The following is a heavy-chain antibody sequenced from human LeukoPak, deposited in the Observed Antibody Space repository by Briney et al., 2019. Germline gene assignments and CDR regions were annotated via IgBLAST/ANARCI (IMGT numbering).Heavy chain of an antibody. J-gene: IGHJ3*02. V-gene: IGHV1-18*01. Sequence: ASVKVSCKASGYTLTSYGITWVRQAPGQRLEWMRWISGYNGNTNYAQKLQGRVTMTTDTSTSTAYMELRSLRSDDTAVYYCARDTHRTSDAFDIWGQGTMVTVSS. CDR3: ARDTHRTSDAFDI. CDR1: GYTLTSYG. CDR2: ISGYNGNT.